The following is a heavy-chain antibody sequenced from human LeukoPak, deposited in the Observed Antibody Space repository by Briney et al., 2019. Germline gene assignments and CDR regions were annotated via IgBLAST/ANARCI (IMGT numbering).Heavy chain of an antibody. CDR3: AKDHGLAGAFDY. J-gene: IGHJ4*02. Sequence: GGSLRLSCAASGFSFNNYAMHWVRQAPGKGLEWVAFIQYDGHNKYYADSVKGRFTISRDNSKNTLYLQMNSLRAEDTAAYYCAKDHGLAGAFDYWGQGTLVTVSS. CDR2: IQYDGHNK. D-gene: IGHD3/OR15-3a*01. CDR1: GFSFNNYA. V-gene: IGHV3-30*02.